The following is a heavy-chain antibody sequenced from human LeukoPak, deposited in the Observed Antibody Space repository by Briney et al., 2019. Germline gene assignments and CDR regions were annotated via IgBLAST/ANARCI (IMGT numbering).Heavy chain of an antibody. CDR2: INTDASSS. Sequence: GGSLRLSCAASGLTFSNYWMHWVRQAPGKGLVWVSHINTDASSSTYADSVKGRFTISRDNAKNTLYLQMNSLRAEDTAVYYCARCVTYYYDSRGYYSMGAFDIWGQGTMVTVSS. CDR3: ARCVTYYYDSRGYYSMGAFDI. D-gene: IGHD3-22*01. V-gene: IGHV3-74*01. J-gene: IGHJ3*02. CDR1: GLTFSNYW.